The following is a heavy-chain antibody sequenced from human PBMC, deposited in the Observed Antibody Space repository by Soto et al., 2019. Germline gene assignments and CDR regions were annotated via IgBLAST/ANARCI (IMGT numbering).Heavy chain of an antibody. CDR3: ATTPPGWYVSQVSC. Sequence: EVQLVESGGGLVQPGGSLRLSCAVSGLMFRGYWMSWVRQVAGKGPEWVANINQDGSEEYYVDSVKGRFTISRDNAKNSLYLQMNSLRAEDTAVYYCATTPPGWYVSQVSCWGQGTLVTVSS. V-gene: IGHV3-7*05. CDR1: GLMFRGYW. CDR2: INQDGSEE. D-gene: IGHD3-16*01. J-gene: IGHJ4*02.